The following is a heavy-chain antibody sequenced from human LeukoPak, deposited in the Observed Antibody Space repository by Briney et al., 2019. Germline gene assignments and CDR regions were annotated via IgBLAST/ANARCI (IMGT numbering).Heavy chain of an antibody. CDR2: INSDSGAT. D-gene: IGHD1-1*01. CDR3: AAATTGTTFFDY. Sequence: SVKASCKASGYTFSGYYMFWVRQAHGQGLEWMGWINSDSGATNYAQKFQGRVTMTRDTSISTAYMELSSLRSDDTGVYYCAAATTGTTFFDYWGQGTLVTVSS. J-gene: IGHJ4*02. V-gene: IGHV1-2*02. CDR1: GYTFSGYY.